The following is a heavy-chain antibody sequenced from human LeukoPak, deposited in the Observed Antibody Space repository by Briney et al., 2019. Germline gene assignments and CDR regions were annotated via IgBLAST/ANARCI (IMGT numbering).Heavy chain of an antibody. J-gene: IGHJ4*02. D-gene: IGHD2-2*02. Sequence: GGSLRLSCAASGFTFSNYWMSWVRQAPGKGLEWVANIKQDGSEKYYVNSVKGRFTISRDNSKNTLYLQMNSLRAEDTAVYYCAKDRPMGPYNYWGQGTLVTVSS. CDR3: AKDRPMGPYNY. CDR2: IKQDGSEK. V-gene: IGHV3-7*03. CDR1: GFTFSNYW.